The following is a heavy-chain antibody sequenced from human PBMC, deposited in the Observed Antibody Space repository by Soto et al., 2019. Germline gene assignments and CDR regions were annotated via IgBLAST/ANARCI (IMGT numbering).Heavy chain of an antibody. V-gene: IGHV4-59*01. CDR1: GGSISSYY. J-gene: IGHJ4*02. CDR2: MYYSGST. CDR3: ARGTFGVVKD. Sequence: SETLPLTCTVSGGSISSYYWSWIRQSPGKGLEWIGYMYYSGSTNYNPSLKSRVTISIDTSRNQFSLKLSSVTAADTAVYYCARGTFGVVKDWGQGTLVTVSS. D-gene: IGHD3-3*01.